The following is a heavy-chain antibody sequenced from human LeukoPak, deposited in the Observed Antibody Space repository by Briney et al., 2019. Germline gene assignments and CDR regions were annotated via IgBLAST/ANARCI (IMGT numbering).Heavy chain of an antibody. D-gene: IGHD3-10*01. CDR1: GGSFSGYY. CDR2: INHSGST. CDR3: ARESNYHGSGTGWFDP. Sequence: PSETLSLTCAVYGGSFSGYYWSWIRQPPGKGLGWIGEINHSGSTNYNPSLKSRVTISVDTSKNQFSLKLSSVTAADTAVYYCARESNYHGSGTGWFDPWGQGTLVTVSS. J-gene: IGHJ5*02. V-gene: IGHV4-34*01.